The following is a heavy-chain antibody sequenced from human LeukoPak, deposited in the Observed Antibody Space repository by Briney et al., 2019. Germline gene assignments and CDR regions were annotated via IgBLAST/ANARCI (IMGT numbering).Heavy chain of an antibody. CDR2: ISFHNGNT. CDR1: GYTSRTYG. Sequence: ASVKVSCKYSGYTSRTYGISWMRQAPGQGLEWMGWISFHNGNTNYAQKFHGRLTMTTDTSTSTAYMELRSLRSDDTGVYYCARDVPGSIGTTARFDPWGQGTLVTVSS. CDR3: ARDVPGSIGTTARFDP. V-gene: IGHV1-18*01. J-gene: IGHJ5*02. D-gene: IGHD1-1*01.